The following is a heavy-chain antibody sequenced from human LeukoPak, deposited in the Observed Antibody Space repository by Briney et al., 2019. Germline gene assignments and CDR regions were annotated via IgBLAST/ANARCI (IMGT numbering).Heavy chain of an antibody. D-gene: IGHD5-24*01. CDR1: GFTFSDYG. Sequence: GRSLRLSCAASGFTFSDYGLHWVRQAPGKGLEGVALIWHDGSNKYYADSVMGRFTISRDNSKNPVYLQMNSLRAEDTAMYYCAKDGDAYTEFYYYYMDVWGKGTTVTVSS. CDR3: AKDGDAYTEFYYYYMDV. J-gene: IGHJ6*03. V-gene: IGHV3-33*06. CDR2: IWHDGSNK.